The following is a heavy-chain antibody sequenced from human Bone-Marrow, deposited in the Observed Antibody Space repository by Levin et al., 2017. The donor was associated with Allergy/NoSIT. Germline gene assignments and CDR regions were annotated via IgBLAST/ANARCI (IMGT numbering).Heavy chain of an antibody. V-gene: IGHV3-30-3*01. CDR2: ISSDGNNK. Sequence: LSLTCAASGFTFSSYVLHWVRPAPGKGLEWVALISSDGNNKYNADSVKGRFTISRDNSHNTLYLQMNSLRGEDSGVYYCARDRTQYLKYYYYGMDVWGQGTTVTVS. D-gene: IGHD3/OR15-3a*01. CDR1: GFTFSSYV. CDR3: ARDRTQYLKYYYYGMDV. J-gene: IGHJ6*02.